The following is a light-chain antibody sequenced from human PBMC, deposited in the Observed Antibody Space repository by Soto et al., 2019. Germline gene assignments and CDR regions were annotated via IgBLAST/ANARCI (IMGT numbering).Light chain of an antibody. V-gene: IGKV3-15*01. CDR2: GAS. CDR3: QQYNNWTPWT. Sequence: EIVMTQSPATLSVSPGERATLSCRASQSVSSNLAWYQQKPGQAPRLLIYGASTRATGIPARFSGSGSGTEFTLTISSLQSEDFAVDYCQQYNNWTPWTFGQGTKVDTK. J-gene: IGKJ1*01. CDR1: QSVSSN.